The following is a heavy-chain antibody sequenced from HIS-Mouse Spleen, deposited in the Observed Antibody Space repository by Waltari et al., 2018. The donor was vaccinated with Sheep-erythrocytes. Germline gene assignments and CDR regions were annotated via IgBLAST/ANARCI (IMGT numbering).Heavy chain of an antibody. Sequence: SCAASGFTFSSYSMNWVRQAPGKGLEWVSSISSSSSDIYYADSVKGRVTISRDNAKNSLYLQMNSLRAEDTAVYYCARVASGATFDYWGQGTLVTVSS. CDR1: GFTFSSYS. CDR2: ISSSSSDI. D-gene: IGHD1-26*01. CDR3: ARVASGATFDY. V-gene: IGHV3-21*01. J-gene: IGHJ4*02.